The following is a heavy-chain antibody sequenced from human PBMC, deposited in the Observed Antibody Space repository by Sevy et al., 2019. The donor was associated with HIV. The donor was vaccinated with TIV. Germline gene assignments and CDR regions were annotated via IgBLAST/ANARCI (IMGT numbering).Heavy chain of an antibody. CDR3: ARRFCGGAKCYEDYYFAMGV. D-gene: IGHD3-3*01. V-gene: IGHV1-2*02. J-gene: IGHJ6*02. CDR2: INPDTGVT. CDR1: EYTFTGYY. Sequence: ASVKVSCKASEYTFTGYYIHWVRQAPGQGLEWMGCINPDTGVTRYVQKLQGRVSMTRDTYISTAYMELRSLSPDDTAADFCARRFCGGAKCYEDYYFAMGVWGQGTTVTVSS.